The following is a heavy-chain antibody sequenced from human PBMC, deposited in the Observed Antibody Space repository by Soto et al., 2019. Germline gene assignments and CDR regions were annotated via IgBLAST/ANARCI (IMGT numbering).Heavy chain of an antibody. CDR1: GFTFSGYG. Sequence: SGGSLRLSCAASGFTFSGYGMHWVRQAPGKGLEWVAVIWYDGSNKYYADSVKGRFTISRDNSKNTLYLQMNSLRAEDTAVYYCAKAQYIAVAGTASGRSYFDYWGQGTLVTVSS. V-gene: IGHV3-33*06. CDR2: IWYDGSNK. CDR3: AKAQYIAVAGTASGRSYFDY. J-gene: IGHJ4*02. D-gene: IGHD6-19*01.